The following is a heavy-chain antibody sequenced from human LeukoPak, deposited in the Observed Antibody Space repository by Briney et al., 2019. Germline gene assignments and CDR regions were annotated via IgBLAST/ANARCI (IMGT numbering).Heavy chain of an antibody. Sequence: SETLSLTCTVSGGSISSYYWSWIRQPPGKGLEWIGYIYYSGATNYNPSLKSRVTISVDTSKNQFSPKLSSVTAADTAVYYCARGVYIAAAQYGYWGQGTLVTVSS. CDR1: GGSISSYY. V-gene: IGHV4-59*01. CDR3: ARGVYIAAAQYGY. J-gene: IGHJ4*02. D-gene: IGHD6-13*01. CDR2: IYYSGAT.